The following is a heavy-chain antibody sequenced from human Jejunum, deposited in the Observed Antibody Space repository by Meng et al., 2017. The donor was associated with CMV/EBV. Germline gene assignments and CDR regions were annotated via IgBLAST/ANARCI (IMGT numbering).Heavy chain of an antibody. CDR3: ARDYCDSSSCLLGIW. D-gene: IGHD2-2*01. V-gene: IGHV3-30*04. J-gene: IGHJ4*02. Sequence: GFTFSSYAMHWVRQAPGKGLEWVAIISYDGSDKYYADSVKGRFTISRDNSKNTVCLQMDSLRAEDTAMYYCARDYCDSSSCLLGIWWGQGTLVTVSS. CDR2: ISYDGSDK. CDR1: GFTFSSYA.